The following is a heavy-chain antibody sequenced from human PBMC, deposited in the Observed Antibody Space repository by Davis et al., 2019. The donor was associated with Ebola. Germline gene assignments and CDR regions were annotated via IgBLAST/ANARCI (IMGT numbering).Heavy chain of an antibody. CDR1: GFTFSSYW. Sequence: ESLKISCAASGFTFSSYWMSWVRQPPGNGLEWIGYISYRGSINYNPSLKSRVTMSIDTSGNQFSLNLKSLTAFDSAIYYCARAVGPCSTSSCLTRFGPWGQGIVVTVSS. D-gene: IGHD2-2*01. CDR2: ISYRGSI. J-gene: IGHJ5*02. V-gene: IGHV4-59*12. CDR3: ARAVGPCSTSSCLTRFGP.